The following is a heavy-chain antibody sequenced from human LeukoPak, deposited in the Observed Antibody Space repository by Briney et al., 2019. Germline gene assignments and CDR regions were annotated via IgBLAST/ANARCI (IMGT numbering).Heavy chain of an antibody. J-gene: IGHJ4*02. V-gene: IGHV4-30-2*01. CDR3: ASSSYYDILTGYFPYYFDY. CDR1: GDSISSGAYS. CDR2: ISHSGNT. D-gene: IGHD3-9*01. Sequence: TPSQTLSLTCAVSGDSISSGAYSWSWIRQPPGKGLEWIGYISHSGNTYYNPFLKSRVTMSVDRSNNQFSLKLSSVTAADTAVYYCASSSYYDILTGYFPYYFDYWGQGTLVTVSS.